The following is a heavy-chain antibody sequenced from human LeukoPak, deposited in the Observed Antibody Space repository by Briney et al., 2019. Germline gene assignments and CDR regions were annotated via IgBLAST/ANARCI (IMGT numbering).Heavy chain of an antibody. V-gene: IGHV4-59*01. CDR2: IYYSGST. Sequence: SETLSLTCTVSGGSISSYYWSWIRQPPGKGLEWIGYIYYSGSTNYNPSLKSRVTISVDTSKNQFSLKLSSVTAADTAVYYCARDSSANHDAFDIWGQGTMVTVCS. J-gene: IGHJ3*02. D-gene: IGHD4/OR15-4a*01. CDR1: GGSISSYY. CDR3: ARDSSANHDAFDI.